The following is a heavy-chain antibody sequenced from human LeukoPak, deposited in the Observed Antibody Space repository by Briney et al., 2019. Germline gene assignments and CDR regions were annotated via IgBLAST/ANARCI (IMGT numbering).Heavy chain of an antibody. CDR1: GYTFTSYG. V-gene: IGHV1-18*01. D-gene: IGHD3-10*01. J-gene: IGHJ4*02. CDR2: ISAYNGNT. CDR3: ARQLLWGFGELLYFDY. Sequence: ASVKVSCKASGYTFTSYGISWVRQAPGQGLEWMGWISAYNGNTNYAQKLQGSVTMTTDTSTSTAYMELRSLRSDDTAVYYCARQLLWGFGELLYFDYWGQGTLVTVSS.